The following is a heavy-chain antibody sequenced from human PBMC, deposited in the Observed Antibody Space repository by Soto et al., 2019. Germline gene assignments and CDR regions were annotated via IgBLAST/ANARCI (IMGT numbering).Heavy chain of an antibody. CDR1: GGTFSSYT. D-gene: IGHD4-4*01. CDR3: ARGAPVSNWFDP. Sequence: QVQLVQSGAEVKKPGSSVKVSCKASGGTFSSYTISWVRRAPGQGLEWMGRIIPILGIANYAQKFQGRVTITADKSTSTAYMELSSLRSEDTAVYYCARGAPVSNWFDPWGQGTLVTVSS. J-gene: IGHJ5*02. CDR2: IIPILGIA. V-gene: IGHV1-69*02.